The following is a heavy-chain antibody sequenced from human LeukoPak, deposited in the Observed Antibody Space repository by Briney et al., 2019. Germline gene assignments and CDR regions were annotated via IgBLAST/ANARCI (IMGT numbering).Heavy chain of an antibody. CDR1: GFIFSPYC. CDR3: VRDFRSADY. J-gene: IGHJ4*02. V-gene: IGHV3-74*01. Sequence: GGSLRLSCAASGFIFSPYCMHWVRHAPGKGPMWVSRICPDGTGISYADSVKARFTTSRDNAKNTVYLQMNGLREEDTAVYYCVRDFRSADYWGQGTLVTVSS. CDR2: ICPDGTGI.